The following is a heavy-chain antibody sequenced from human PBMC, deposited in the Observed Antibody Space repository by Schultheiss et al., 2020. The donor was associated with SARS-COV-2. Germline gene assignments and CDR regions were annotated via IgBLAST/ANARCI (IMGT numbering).Heavy chain of an antibody. CDR1: GFTVNNRY. Sequence: GESLKISCAASGFTVNNRYMSWVRQAPGKGLEWISLIYSAGSTYYADSVEGRFTISRDNSKNTLYLQMNSLRAEDTAVYYCARATVPWAAFDIWGQGTMVTVSS. J-gene: IGHJ3*02. V-gene: IGHV3-53*01. CDR2: IYSAGST. CDR3: ARATVPWAAFDI. D-gene: IGHD4-11*01.